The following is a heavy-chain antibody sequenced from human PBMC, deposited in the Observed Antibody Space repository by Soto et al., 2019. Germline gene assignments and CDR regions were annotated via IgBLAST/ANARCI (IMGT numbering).Heavy chain of an antibody. J-gene: IGHJ6*01. V-gene: IGHV4-31*03. CDR3: ERDPVHSGYVSKTPSASYYYGTDV. CDR2: IYYSGST. Sequence: SETLSLTCTVSGGSISSGGYYWSWIRQHPGKGLEWIGYIYYSGSTYYNPSLKSRVTISVDTSKNQFSLKLSSVTAADTAVYYCERDPVHSGYVSKTPSASYYYGTDVWGHGTTVTVSS. D-gene: IGHD5-12*01. CDR1: GGSISSGGYY.